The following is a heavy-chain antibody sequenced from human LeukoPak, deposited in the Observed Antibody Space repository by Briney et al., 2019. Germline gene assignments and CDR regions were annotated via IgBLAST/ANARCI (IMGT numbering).Heavy chain of an antibody. Sequence: SETLSLTCAVYGGSFSGYYWSWLRQPPGKGLEWIGEINHSGSTNYNPSLKSRVTISVDTSKNQFSLKLSSVTAADTAVYYCARGYSGYDSSYYFDYWGQGTLVTVSS. CDR3: ARGYSGYDSSYYFDY. J-gene: IGHJ4*02. CDR2: INHSGST. V-gene: IGHV4-34*01. CDR1: GGSFSGYY. D-gene: IGHD5-12*01.